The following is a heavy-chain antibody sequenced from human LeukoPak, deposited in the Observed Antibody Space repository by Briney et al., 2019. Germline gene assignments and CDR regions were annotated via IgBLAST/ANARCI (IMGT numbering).Heavy chain of an antibody. CDR1: GGSISSGGYY. CDR2: IYYSGST. J-gene: IGHJ5*02. CDR3: ARVTYCSGGSCYPFDP. D-gene: IGHD2-15*01. V-gene: IGHV4-31*03. Sequence: SQTLSLTCTVSGGSISSGGYYWSWIPQHPGKGLEWIGYIYYSGSTYYNPSLKSRVTISVDTSKNQFSLKLSSVTAADTAVYYCARVTYCSGGSCYPFDPWGQGTLVTVSS.